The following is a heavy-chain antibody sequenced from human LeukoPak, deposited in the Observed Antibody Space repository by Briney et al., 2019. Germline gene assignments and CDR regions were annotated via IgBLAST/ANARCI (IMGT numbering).Heavy chain of an antibody. D-gene: IGHD1-1*01. Sequence: PGESLRLSCAASGFTFSSYSMNWVRQAPGKGLEWVTSISSSSSYIYYADSVKGRFTISRDNAKNSLYLQMNSLRAEDTAVYYCAGRRTTGTAAQDYWGQGTLVTVSS. CDR3: AGRRTTGTAAQDY. J-gene: IGHJ4*02. CDR2: ISSSSSYI. CDR1: GFTFSSYS. V-gene: IGHV3-21*01.